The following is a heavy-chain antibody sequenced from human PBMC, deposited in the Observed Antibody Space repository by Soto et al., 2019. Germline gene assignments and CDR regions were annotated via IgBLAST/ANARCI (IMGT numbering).Heavy chain of an antibody. CDR1: GFTFSSYA. J-gene: IGHJ4*02. Sequence: EVQLLESGVGLVRPGGSLRLSSAASGFTFSSYAMSWVRQAPGKGLEWVSAISGSGGSTYYADSVKGRFTISRDNSKNTLYLQMNSLRAEDTAVYYCAKRGLLTKGDYWGQGTLVTVSS. CDR2: ISGSGGST. CDR3: AKRGLLTKGDY. V-gene: IGHV3-23*01. D-gene: IGHD3-9*01.